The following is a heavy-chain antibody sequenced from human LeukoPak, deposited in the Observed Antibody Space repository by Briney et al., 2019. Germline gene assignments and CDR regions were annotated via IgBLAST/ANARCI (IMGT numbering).Heavy chain of an antibody. J-gene: IGHJ4*02. Sequence: GGSLRLSCEGSAFIFSGHWMNWVRQTPGKGLEWVASIKEDGSERQYVDSVKGRFSISRDNTKGSLFLQLNSLRAEDTAVYYCARDSNCGGDCYPLDYWGQGTLVTVSS. CDR1: AFIFSGHW. D-gene: IGHD2-21*02. V-gene: IGHV3-7*03. CDR2: IKEDGSER. CDR3: ARDSNCGGDCYPLDY.